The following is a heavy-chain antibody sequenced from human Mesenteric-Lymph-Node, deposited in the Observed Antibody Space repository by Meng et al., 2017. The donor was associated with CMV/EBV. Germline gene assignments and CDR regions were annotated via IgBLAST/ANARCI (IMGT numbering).Heavy chain of an antibody. Sequence: GESLKISCAASGFTFSNYEINWIRQAPGKGLEWVSSINGRGNYIYYADSVKGRFTISRDNAKNSLYLQMNSLRAEDTAVYYCAREDGVVGATSAFDYWGQGTLVTVSS. D-gene: IGHD1-26*01. CDR1: GFTFSNYE. J-gene: IGHJ4*02. V-gene: IGHV3-21*01. CDR3: AREDGVVGATSAFDY. CDR2: INGRGNYI.